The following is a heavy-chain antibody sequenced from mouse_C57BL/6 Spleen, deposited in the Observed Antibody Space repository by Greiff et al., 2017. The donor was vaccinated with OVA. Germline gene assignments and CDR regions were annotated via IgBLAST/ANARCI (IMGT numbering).Heavy chain of an antibody. Sequence: EVKLVESGGGLVQPGGSLKLSCAASGFTFSDYYMYWVRQTPEKRLEWVAYISNGGGSTYYPDTVKGRFTISTDNAKNTLYLQLSRLKSEDTAMYYCARQYDYSYAMGYWGQGTSVTVSS. CDR3: ARQYDYSYAMGY. V-gene: IGHV5-12*01. D-gene: IGHD2-4*01. CDR2: ISNGGGST. CDR1: GFTFSDYY. J-gene: IGHJ4*01.